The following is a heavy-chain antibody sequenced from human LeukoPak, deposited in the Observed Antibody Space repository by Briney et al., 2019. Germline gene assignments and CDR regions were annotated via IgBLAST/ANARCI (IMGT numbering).Heavy chain of an antibody. CDR3: ARDAYSSSWYDY. J-gene: IGHJ4*02. CDR2: INPSGGST. V-gene: IGHV1-46*01. D-gene: IGHD6-13*01. CDR1: GYTFTGYY. Sequence: APVKVSCKASGYTFTGYYMHWVRQAPGQGLEGMGIINPSGGSTSYAQKFQGRVTMTRDMSTSTVYMELSSLRSEDTAVYYCARDAYSSSWYDYWGQGTLVTVSS.